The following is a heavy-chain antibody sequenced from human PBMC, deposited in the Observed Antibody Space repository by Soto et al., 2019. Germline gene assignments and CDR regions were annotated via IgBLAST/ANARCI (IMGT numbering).Heavy chain of an antibody. Sequence: GGALRRSWAASGLTFSSYWMSWVRQAPGKGLEWVAKIKQDGSEKYYVDSVKGRFTISRDNAKNSLYLQMNSLRAEDTAIYYCQLRVDYWGQGTLVTVSS. J-gene: IGHJ4*02. CDR3: QLRVDY. V-gene: IGHV3-7*01. D-gene: IGHD1-7*01. CDR1: GLTFSSYW. CDR2: IKQDGSEK.